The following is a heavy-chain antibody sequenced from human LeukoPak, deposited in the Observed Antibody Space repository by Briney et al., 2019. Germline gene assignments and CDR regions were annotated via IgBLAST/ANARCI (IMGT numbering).Heavy chain of an antibody. CDR1: GFTFDDYA. J-gene: IGHJ4*02. V-gene: IGHV3-9*01. CDR2: ISWNSSSI. CDR3: ARDDTRYSVIF. Sequence: PGRSLRLSCAASGFTFDDYAMHWVRQAPGKGREWVSGISWNSSSIGYADSVKGRFPISRDNSKNTLYLQMNSLRAEDTAVYYCARDDTRYSVIFWGQGTLVTVSS. D-gene: IGHD5/OR15-5a*01.